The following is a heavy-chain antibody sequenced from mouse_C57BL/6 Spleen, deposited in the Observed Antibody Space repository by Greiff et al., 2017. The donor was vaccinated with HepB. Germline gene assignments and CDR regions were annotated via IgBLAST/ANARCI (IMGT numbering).Heavy chain of an antibody. V-gene: IGHV1-50*01. Sequence: QVHVKQPGAELVKPGASVKLSCKASGYTFTSYWMQWVKQRPGQGLEWIGEIDPSDSYTNYNQKFKGKATLTVDTSSSTAYMQLSSLTSEDSAVYYCARMVAYWGQGTLVTVSA. CDR2: IDPSDSYT. CDR1: GYTFTSYW. CDR3: ARMVAY. J-gene: IGHJ3*01.